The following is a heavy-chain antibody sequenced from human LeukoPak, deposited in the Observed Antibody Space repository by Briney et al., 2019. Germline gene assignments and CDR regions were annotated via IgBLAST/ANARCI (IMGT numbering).Heavy chain of an antibody. CDR1: GYTFTSYG. J-gene: IGHJ4*02. V-gene: IGHV1-18*01. Sequence: ASVKVSCKASGYTFTSYGISWVRQAPGQGLEWMGWISAYNGNTNYAQKLQGRVTMTTDTSTSTAYMELSSLRSEDTAVYYCARGVVETRRTYYDYVWGSYRYAHPGGDWGQGTLVTVSS. CDR2: ISAYNGNT. D-gene: IGHD3-16*02. CDR3: ARGVVETRRTYYDYVWGSYRYAHPGGD.